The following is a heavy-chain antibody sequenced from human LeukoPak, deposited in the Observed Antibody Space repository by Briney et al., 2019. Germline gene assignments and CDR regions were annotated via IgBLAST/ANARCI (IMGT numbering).Heavy chain of an antibody. J-gene: IGHJ3*02. V-gene: IGHV1-18*01. D-gene: IGHD1-26*01. Sequence: ASVKVSCKASGYTFTSYGISWVRQAPGQGLEWMGWISAYNGNTNYAQKLQGRVTMTTDTSTSTAYMDLRSLRSDDTAVYFCSRRRSGRYDTAFDIWGQGTMVTVSS. CDR1: GYTFTSYG. CDR3: SRRRSGRYDTAFDI. CDR2: ISAYNGNT.